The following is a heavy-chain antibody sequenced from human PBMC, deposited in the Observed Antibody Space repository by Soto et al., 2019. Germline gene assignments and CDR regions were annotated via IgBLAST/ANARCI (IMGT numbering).Heavy chain of an antibody. J-gene: IGHJ6*02. CDR1: GGTFSNYA. CDR3: AREFYYFLSGSPPGDYYPMDV. Sequence: QVQLVQSGAEVKRPGSSVKVSCKASGGTFSNYAISWVRQAPGQGLEWMGGIITIFGTPNYAQKFQGRVTITADDSTSTAYMELSSLRSDDTAVYYCAREFYYFLSGSPPGDYYPMDVWGQGTTVTVSS. V-gene: IGHV1-69*01. CDR2: IITIFGTP. D-gene: IGHD3-10*01.